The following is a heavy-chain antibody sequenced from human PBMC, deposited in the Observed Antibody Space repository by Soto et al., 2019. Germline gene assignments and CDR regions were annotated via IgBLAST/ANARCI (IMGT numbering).Heavy chain of an antibody. CDR3: GRGGSNSPNGMDV. J-gene: IGHJ6*02. CDR1: GFPFSHYA. D-gene: IGHD4-4*01. Sequence: VQLLESGGGLVQPGGSLRLSCAASGFPFSHYAMSWVRQAPGKGLEWVSAISGSGNDASYADSVRGRFTISRDNAKNTLYLQMNSLRAEDTAVYYCGRGGSNSPNGMDVWGQGTTVTVSS. CDR2: ISGSGNDA. V-gene: IGHV3-23*01.